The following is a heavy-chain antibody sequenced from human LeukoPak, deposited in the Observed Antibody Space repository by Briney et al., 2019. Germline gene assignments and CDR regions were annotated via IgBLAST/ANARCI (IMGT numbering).Heavy chain of an antibody. D-gene: IGHD4-17*01. CDR3: ARDFRGNTVTSKGYTFDI. CDR1: GYTFTSYG. CDR2: ISAYNGNT. Sequence: VASVKVSCKASGYTFTSYGITWVRQAPGQGLEWMGWISAYNGNTNYAQRLQGRVTMTTDTSTSTAYMELRSLRSDDTAVYYCARDFRGNTVTSKGYTFDIWGQGQWSPSLQ. V-gene: IGHV1-18*01. J-gene: IGHJ3*02.